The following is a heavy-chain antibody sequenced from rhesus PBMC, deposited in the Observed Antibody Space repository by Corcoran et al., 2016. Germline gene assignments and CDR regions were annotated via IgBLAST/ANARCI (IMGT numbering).Heavy chain of an antibody. CDR1: GFTFSSSA. CDR3: ARGGLVGTARGTFDY. D-gene: IGHD5-24*01. Sequence: EVQLVESGGGLVQPGGSLRLSCAASGFTFSSSAMHWVRQASGKGLEWVGRMRRKSKNYETGYAASVKGRFNISRDDSKNTAYLQMNSLKTEDTAVYYCARGGLVGTARGTFDYWGQGVLVTVSS. CDR2: MRRKSKNYET. V-gene: IGHV3-118*01. J-gene: IGHJ4*01.